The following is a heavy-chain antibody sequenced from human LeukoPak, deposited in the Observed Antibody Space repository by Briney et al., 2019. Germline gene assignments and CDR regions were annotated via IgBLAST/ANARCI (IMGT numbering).Heavy chain of an antibody. V-gene: IGHV1-3*01. CDR2: INAGNSNT. D-gene: IGHD3-10*01. J-gene: IGHJ4*02. CDR3: ARSNSDGKRITMVRGAYYFDY. CDR1: GYTFTSYA. Sequence: ASVKVSCKASGYTFTSYAMHWVRQAPGQRLEWMGWINAGNSNTKYSQKFQGRVTITRDTSASTAYMELSSLRSEDTAVYYCARSNSDGKRITMVRGAYYFDYWGQGTLVTVSS.